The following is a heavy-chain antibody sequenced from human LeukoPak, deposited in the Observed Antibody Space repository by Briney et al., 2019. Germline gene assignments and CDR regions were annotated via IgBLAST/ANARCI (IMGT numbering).Heavy chain of an antibody. CDR1: GGSFSGYY. CDR3: ASGSYGYGFGY. J-gene: IGHJ4*02. D-gene: IGHD5-18*01. V-gene: IGHV4-34*01. CDR2: INHSGST. Sequence: SETLSLTCAVYGGSFSGYYWSWIRQPPGKGLEWIGEINHSGSTNYNPSLKSRVTISVDTSKNQFSLKLSSVTAADTAVYYCASGSYGYGFGYWGQGTLVTVSS.